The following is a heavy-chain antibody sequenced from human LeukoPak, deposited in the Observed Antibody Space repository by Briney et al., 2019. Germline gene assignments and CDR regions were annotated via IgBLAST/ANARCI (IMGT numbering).Heavy chain of an antibody. CDR1: GFTFSSYA. CDR3: ARDGCSSTSCLRAFDY. V-gene: IGHV3-23*01. D-gene: IGHD2-2*01. CDR2: TSGSGGST. J-gene: IGHJ4*02. Sequence: GGSLRLSCAASGFTFSSYAMSWVRQAPGKGLEWVSATSGSGGSTYYADSVKGRFTISRDNSKNTLYLQMNSLRAEDTAVYYCARDGCSSTSCLRAFDYWGQGTLVTVSS.